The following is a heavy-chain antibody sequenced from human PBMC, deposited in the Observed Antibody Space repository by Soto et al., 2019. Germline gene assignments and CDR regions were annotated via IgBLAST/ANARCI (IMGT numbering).Heavy chain of an antibody. CDR1: VGSFSCYY. Sequence: LXLTCDVYVGSFSCYYWSWIRQPPWKGLEWIGEINHSGSTNYNPSLKSRVTISVDTSKNQFSLKLSSVTAADTAVYYCARRRLRFLEWLFYGMDVWGQGTTVTVSS. V-gene: IGHV4-34*01. CDR2: INHSGST. CDR3: ARRRLRFLEWLFYGMDV. D-gene: IGHD3-3*01. J-gene: IGHJ6*02.